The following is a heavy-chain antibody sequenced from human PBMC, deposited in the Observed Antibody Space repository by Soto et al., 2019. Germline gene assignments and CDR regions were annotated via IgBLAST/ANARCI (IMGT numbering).Heavy chain of an antibody. J-gene: IGHJ5*02. CDR3: ARSSHDYWSGYQNNWFDP. D-gene: IGHD3-3*01. V-gene: IGHV4-30-4*01. CDR1: GGSISSGDYY. CDR2: IYYSGST. Sequence: PSETLSLTCPVSGGSISSGDYYWSWIRQPPGKGLEWIGYIYYSGSTYYNPSLKSRVTISVDTSKNQFSLKLSSVTAAATAVYYCARSSHDYWSGYQNNWFDPWGQGTLVTVSS.